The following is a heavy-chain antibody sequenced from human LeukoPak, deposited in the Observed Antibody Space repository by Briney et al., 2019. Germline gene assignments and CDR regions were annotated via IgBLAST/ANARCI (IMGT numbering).Heavy chain of an antibody. D-gene: IGHD3-22*01. CDR1: GGTFISYA. J-gene: IGHJ6*02. CDR3: ARYYYDSRTEYYYYGMDV. CDR2: IIPIFGTA. Sequence: SVKVSCKASGGTFISYAISWVRQAPGQGLEWMGGIIPIFGTANYAQKFQGRVTITADESTSTAYMELSSLRSEDTAVYYCARYYYDSRTEYYYYGMDVWGQGTTVTVSS. V-gene: IGHV1-69*13.